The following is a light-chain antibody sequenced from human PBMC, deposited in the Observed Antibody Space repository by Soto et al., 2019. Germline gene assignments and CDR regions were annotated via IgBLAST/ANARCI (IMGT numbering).Light chain of an antibody. Sequence: DIHLTQSPSTLSASVGDRVTITCRASQSVSIWLAWYRQKPGKAPEVLVWDASSLQRGVPSRFSGSGSGTEFTLTISSLQPDDVAIYYCQQYNDYSWTFGQGTRLEIK. CDR3: QQYNDYSWT. V-gene: IGKV1-5*01. CDR1: QSVSIW. J-gene: IGKJ5*01. CDR2: DAS.